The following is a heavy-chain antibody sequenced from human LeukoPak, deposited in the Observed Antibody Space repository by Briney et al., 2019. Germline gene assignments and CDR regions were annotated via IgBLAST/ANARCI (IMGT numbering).Heavy chain of an antibody. CDR3: ARDYYGSGSSPST. J-gene: IGHJ5*02. CDR2: IIPILGIA. Sequence: GASVKVSCKASGGTFSSYAISWVRQAPGQGLEWMGRIIPILGIANYAQKFQGRVTITADKSTSTAYMELSSLRSEDTAVYYCARDYYGSGSSPSTWGQGTLVTVSS. V-gene: IGHV1-69*04. CDR1: GGTFSSYA. D-gene: IGHD3-10*01.